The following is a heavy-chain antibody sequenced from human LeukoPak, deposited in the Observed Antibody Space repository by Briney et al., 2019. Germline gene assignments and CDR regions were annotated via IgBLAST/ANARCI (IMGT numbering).Heavy chain of an antibody. J-gene: IGHJ5*02. CDR2: INWNGGIT. D-gene: IGHD3-10*01. CDR3: AREWGYYGSGFDP. CDR1: GFTFDDYG. V-gene: IGHV3-20*04. Sequence: GGSLRLSCAASGFTFDDYGMSWVRPAPGKGLEWVSGINWNGGITGYADSVKGRFNISRDNAKNTLYLQMNSLGAEDTAVYYCAREWGYYGSGFDPWGQGTLVTVSS.